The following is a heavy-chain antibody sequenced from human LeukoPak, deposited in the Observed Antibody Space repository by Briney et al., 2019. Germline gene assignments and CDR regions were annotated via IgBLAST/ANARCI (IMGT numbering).Heavy chain of an antibody. Sequence: SETLSLTCTVSGGSISSGSYYWNWIRQPAGKGLAWIGRFYTSGSTNYNPSLKSRVTISVDTSKNQFSLKLSSVTAADTAVYYCASAPYVRFGELFSQSFFDYWGQGTLVTVSS. D-gene: IGHD3-10*01. J-gene: IGHJ4*02. V-gene: IGHV4-61*02. CDR1: GGSISSGSYY. CDR3: ASAPYVRFGELFSQSFFDY. CDR2: FYTSGST.